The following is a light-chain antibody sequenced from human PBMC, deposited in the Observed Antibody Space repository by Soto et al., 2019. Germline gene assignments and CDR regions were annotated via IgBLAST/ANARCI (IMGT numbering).Light chain of an antibody. CDR2: GAS. V-gene: IGKV3-15*01. J-gene: IGKJ2*01. CDR1: QSVSSN. Sequence: EIVMTQSPATLSVSPGERATLSCRASQSVSSNFAWYQQKPGQAPRLLIYGASTRATGIPARFSGSGAGTEVTLTISSLQSEDCAVYYCQQYNNWPPYTFGQGTKLEIK. CDR3: QQYNNWPPYT.